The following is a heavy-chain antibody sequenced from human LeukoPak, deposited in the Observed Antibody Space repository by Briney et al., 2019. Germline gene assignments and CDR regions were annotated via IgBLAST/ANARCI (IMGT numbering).Heavy chain of an antibody. Sequence: SETLSLTCTVSGGSISSYYWSWIRQPAGKGLEWIGRIYTSGSTNYNPSLKSRVTMSVDTSKNQFSLKLSSVTAADTAVYYCARAKGYWSSTMGYNWFDLWGQGTLVSVYS. D-gene: IGHD2-2*01. CDR2: IYTSGST. V-gene: IGHV4-4*07. J-gene: IGHJ5*02. CDR3: ARAKGYWSSTMGYNWFDL. CDR1: GGSISSYY.